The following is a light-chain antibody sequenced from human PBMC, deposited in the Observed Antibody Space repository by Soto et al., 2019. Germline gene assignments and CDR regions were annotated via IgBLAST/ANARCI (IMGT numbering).Light chain of an antibody. CDR3: QQTYSTPYT. CDR2: TSG. Sequence: SQMTQSPSSLSASVGDRVTITCRASQRITTYLNWYQQKPGEAPKLLISTSGTLQRGVPSRFSGSGSGTDFTLTITALRPEDFATYFCQQTYSTPYTCGQGTKLEIK. CDR1: QRITTY. V-gene: IGKV1-39*01. J-gene: IGKJ2*01.